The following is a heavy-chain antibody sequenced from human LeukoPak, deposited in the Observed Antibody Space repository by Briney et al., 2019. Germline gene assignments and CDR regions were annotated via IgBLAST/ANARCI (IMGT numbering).Heavy chain of an antibody. Sequence: PGGSLRLSCAASGFTFSSYAMHWVRQAPGKGLEYVSAISSNGGSTYYANSVKGRFTISRDNSKNTLYLQMGSLRAEDMAVYYCARDFLAAAGTIDYWGQGTLVTVSS. CDR3: ARDFLAAAGTIDY. D-gene: IGHD6-13*01. CDR1: GFTFSSYA. CDR2: ISSNGGST. V-gene: IGHV3-64*01. J-gene: IGHJ4*02.